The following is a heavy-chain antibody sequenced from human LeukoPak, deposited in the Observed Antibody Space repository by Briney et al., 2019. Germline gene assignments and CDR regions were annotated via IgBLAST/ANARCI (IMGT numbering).Heavy chain of an antibody. CDR3: ARGSSMVRGVTAFTDG. CDR1: GGSIRSDY. Sequence: PETLSLTCIVSGGSIRSDYWSWIRQPPGKGPEWIGEINHSGSTNYNPSLKSRVTISVDTSKNQFSLKLSSVTAADTAVYYCARGSSMVRGVTAFTDGWGQGTLVTVSS. D-gene: IGHD3-10*01. CDR2: INHSGST. V-gene: IGHV4-34*01. J-gene: IGHJ4*02.